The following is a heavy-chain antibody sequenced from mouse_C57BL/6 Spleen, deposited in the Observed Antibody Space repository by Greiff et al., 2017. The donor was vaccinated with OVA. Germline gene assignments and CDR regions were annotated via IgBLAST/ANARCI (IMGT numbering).Heavy chain of an antibody. Sequence: QVHVKQSGAELVKPGASVKLSCKASGYTFTSYWMHWVKQRPGQGLEWIGMIHPNSGSTNYNEKFKSKATLTVDKSSSTAYMQLSSLTSEDSAVYYCARSEGYGSSYGFAYWGQGTLVTVSA. V-gene: IGHV1-64*01. CDR3: ARSEGYGSSYGFAY. CDR1: GYTFTSYW. J-gene: IGHJ3*01. CDR2: IHPNSGST. D-gene: IGHD1-1*01.